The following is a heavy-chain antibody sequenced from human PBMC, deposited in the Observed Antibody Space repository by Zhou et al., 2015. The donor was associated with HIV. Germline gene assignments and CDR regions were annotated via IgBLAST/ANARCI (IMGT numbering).Heavy chain of an antibody. CDR1: GGSFTSEG. V-gene: IGHV1-69*12. CDR2: IIPIFGTA. D-gene: IGHD4-23*01. Sequence: QVQLVQSGAEVKQPGSSVKVSCKASGGSFTSEGLSWVRQAPGQGLQWLGGIIPIFGTANYAQKFQGRVTITADESTSTAYMELSSLRSEDTAVYYCAKVHDYGGNFHFDYWGQGTLVTVSS. CDR3: AKVHDYGGNFHFDY. J-gene: IGHJ4*02.